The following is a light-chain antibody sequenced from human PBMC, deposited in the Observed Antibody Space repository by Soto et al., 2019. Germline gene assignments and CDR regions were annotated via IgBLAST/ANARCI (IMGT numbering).Light chain of an antibody. V-gene: IGKV1-39*01. Sequence: DIQMTQSPSSLSPSIGDSVTITCRASENINSYLNWYQQKPGKAPKLLIYAAARLQSGVPSRFSGSGSGTDFTLTISGLQPDDFAIYYCQQSYSTPYTFGPGTNLEIK. CDR3: QQSYSTPYT. J-gene: IGKJ2*01. CDR1: ENINSY. CDR2: AAA.